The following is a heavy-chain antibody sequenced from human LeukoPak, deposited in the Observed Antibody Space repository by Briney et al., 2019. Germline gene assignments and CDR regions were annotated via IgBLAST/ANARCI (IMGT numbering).Heavy chain of an antibody. CDR2: ICSSSSYI. Sequence: GGSLRLSCAASGFTFSRYSMNWVRQAPGKGLEWVSSICSSSSYIYYADSVKGRFTISRDNAKNSLYLQMNSLRAEDTAVYYCARDVHYYDSSGYYDHYYYYYGMDVWGQGTTVTVSS. J-gene: IGHJ6*02. CDR3: ARDVHYYDSSGYYDHYYYYYGMDV. D-gene: IGHD3-22*01. V-gene: IGHV3-21*01. CDR1: GFTFSRYS.